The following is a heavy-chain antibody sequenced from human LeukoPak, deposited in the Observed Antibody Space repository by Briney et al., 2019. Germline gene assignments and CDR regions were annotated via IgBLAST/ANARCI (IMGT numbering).Heavy chain of an antibody. J-gene: IGHJ6*02. CDR2: INSDGSRT. CDR3: ARGGGMAHTNYYYYGMDV. CDR1: GLTFSSYW. D-gene: IGHD3-16*01. V-gene: IGHV3-74*01. Sequence: GGSLRLSCAASGLTFSSYWMHWVRQAPGKGLVWVSRINSDGSRTYYADSVKGRFTISRDNAKNTLYLQMNSLRAEDTAVYYCARGGGMAHTNYYYYGMDVWGQGTTVTVSS.